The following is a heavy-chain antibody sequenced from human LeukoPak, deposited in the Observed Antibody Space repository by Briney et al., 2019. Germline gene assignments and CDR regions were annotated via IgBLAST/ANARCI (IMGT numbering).Heavy chain of an antibody. CDR1: GGSISSYY. D-gene: IGHD2-2*01. V-gene: IGHV4-59*08. J-gene: IGHJ3*01. CDR2: IYYSGST. Sequence: SETLSLTCTISGGSISSYYWSWIRQPPGKGLEWIGYIYYSGSTNYNPSLKSRVTISVDTSKNQFSLKLSSVTAADTAVYYCARRQGVVVVPARWAFDVWGQGTMVTVSS. CDR3: ARRQGVVVVPARWAFDV.